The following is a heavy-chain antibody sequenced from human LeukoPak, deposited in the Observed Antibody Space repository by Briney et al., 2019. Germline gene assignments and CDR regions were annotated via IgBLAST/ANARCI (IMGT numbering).Heavy chain of an antibody. Sequence: GGSLRLSCAASGFTFSSYGMHWVRQAPGKGLEWVAVIWYDGSNKYYADSVKGRFTIPRDNSKNTLYLQMNSLRAEDTAVYYCARNPYSGADYYYYGMDVWGQGTTVTVSS. V-gene: IGHV3-33*01. D-gene: IGHD4-11*01. CDR1: GFTFSSYG. J-gene: IGHJ6*02. CDR3: ARNPYSGADYYYYGMDV. CDR2: IWYDGSNK.